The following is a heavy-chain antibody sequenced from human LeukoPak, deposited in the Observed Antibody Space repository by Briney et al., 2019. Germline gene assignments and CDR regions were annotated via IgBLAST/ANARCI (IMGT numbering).Heavy chain of an antibody. CDR1: GFTFYDYG. J-gene: IGHJ3*02. CDR2: INWNGGST. D-gene: IGHD3-22*01. CDR3: AREILPPYYYDSSGHPDAFDI. V-gene: IGHV3-20*04. Sequence: GGSLRLSCAASGFTFYDYGMSWVRQAPGKGLEWVSGINWNGGSTGYADSVKGRFTISRDNAKNSLYLQMNSLRAEDTAVYYCAREILPPYYYDSSGHPDAFDIWGQGTMVTVSS.